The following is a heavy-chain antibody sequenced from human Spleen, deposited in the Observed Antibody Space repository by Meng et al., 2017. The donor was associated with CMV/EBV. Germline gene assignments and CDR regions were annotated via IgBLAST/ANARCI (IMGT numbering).Heavy chain of an antibody. CDR1: GGSISSGGYY. V-gene: IGHV4-39*07. Sequence: GSLRLSCXVSGGSISSGGYYWSWLRPAPGKGLEWIGEINYSGSTNYNPSLKSRVTISVDTAKNQVSLNLTSVXPADTAVYYCARETMILVVDYWGQGTLVTVSS. CDR3: ARETMILVVDY. CDR2: INYSGST. D-gene: IGHD3-22*01. J-gene: IGHJ4*02.